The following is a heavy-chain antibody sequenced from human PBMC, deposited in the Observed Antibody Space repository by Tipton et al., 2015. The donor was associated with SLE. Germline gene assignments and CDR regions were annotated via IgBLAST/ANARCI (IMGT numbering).Heavy chain of an antibody. CDR2: IDPSDSYT. Sequence: QSGPEVKKPGESLRISCKGSGYSFTSYWITWVRQMPGKGLEWMGRIDPSDSYTNYRPSFQGHVTISADKSISTAYVQWSSLKASDTAIYYCARLRYYESSGYYYPYYFDYWGQGTLVTVSS. J-gene: IGHJ4*02. V-gene: IGHV5-10-1*01. D-gene: IGHD3-22*01. CDR3: ARLRYYESSGYYYPYYFDY. CDR1: GYSFTSYW.